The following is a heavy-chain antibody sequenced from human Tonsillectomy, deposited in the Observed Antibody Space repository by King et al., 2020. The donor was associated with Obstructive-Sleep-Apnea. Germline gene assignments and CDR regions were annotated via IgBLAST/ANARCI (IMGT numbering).Heavy chain of an antibody. CDR2: IFYNGST. CDR3: ARGSDEL. Sequence: QLQESGPGLVKPSQTLSLTCTVSGGSMSSSDFYWSWIRQPPGEGLEWIGCIFYNGSTSYNPSLKRRVAISVGTSKKEFSLKLRSATAADTAVYYCARGSDELWGRGTLVTVSS. CDR1: GGSMSSSDFY. J-gene: IGHJ2*01. D-gene: IGHD5-24*01. V-gene: IGHV4-30-4*01.